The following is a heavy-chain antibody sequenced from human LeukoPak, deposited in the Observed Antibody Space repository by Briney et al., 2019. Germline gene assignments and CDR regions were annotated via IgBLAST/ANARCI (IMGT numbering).Heavy chain of an antibody. CDR1: GFTVSSNY. CDR3: ARDGYEFWSGYYHGAYFDY. D-gene: IGHD3-3*01. CDR2: LYSGGNT. Sequence: GGSLRLSCVVSGFTVSSNYMSWVRQAPGKGLEWVSVLYSGGNTYHADSVKGRFTISRDNSKNTLYLQMNSLRAEDTGVYYCARDGYEFWSGYYHGAYFDYWGQGTLVTVSS. V-gene: IGHV3-53*01. J-gene: IGHJ4*02.